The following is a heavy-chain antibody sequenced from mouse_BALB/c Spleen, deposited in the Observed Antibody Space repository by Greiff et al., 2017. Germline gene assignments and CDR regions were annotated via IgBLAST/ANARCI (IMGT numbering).Heavy chain of an antibody. CDR2: ISSGGGNT. Sequence: EVKLVESGGGLVKPGGSLKLSCAASGFTFSSYTMSWVRQTPEKRLEWVATISSGGGNTYYPDSVKGRFTISRDNAKNNLYLQMSSLRSEDTALYYCARCFYGNYEAWFAYWGQGTLVTVSA. J-gene: IGHJ3*01. CDR1: GFTFSSYT. V-gene: IGHV5-9*03. CDR3: ARCFYGNYEAWFAY. D-gene: IGHD2-1*01.